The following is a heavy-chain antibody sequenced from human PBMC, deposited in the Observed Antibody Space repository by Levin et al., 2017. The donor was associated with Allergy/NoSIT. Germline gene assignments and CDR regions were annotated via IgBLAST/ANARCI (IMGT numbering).Heavy chain of an antibody. CDR2: IHYSGTT. CDR3: GREAVGDSTGSNYYYYGVDV. V-gene: IGHV4-59*02. Sequence: SETLSLTCTVSGGSVSSYYWGWTRLPPGRGLEWIGYIHYSGTTNYNPSLKSRITMSVDTSKNQFSLKLSSVTAADTAVYYCGREAVGDSTGSNYYYYGVDVWGQGTTVTVSS. J-gene: IGHJ6*02. D-gene: IGHD3-22*01. CDR1: GGSVSSYY.